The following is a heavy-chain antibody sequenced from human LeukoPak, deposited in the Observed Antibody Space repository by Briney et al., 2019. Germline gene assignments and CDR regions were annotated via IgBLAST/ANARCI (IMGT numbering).Heavy chain of an antibody. D-gene: IGHD3-22*01. CDR2: ISYDGSRK. V-gene: IGHV3-30*18. Sequence: GGSLRLSCAASGFTFSSYGIHWVRQAPGKGLEWVAVISYDGSRKYYADSVKGRFTISRDNSKNTLYLQMNSLRAEDTAVYYCAKPYYYDRRGSGVNHFDYWGQGTLVTVSS. CDR1: GFTFSSYG. CDR3: AKPYYYDRRGSGVNHFDY. J-gene: IGHJ4*02.